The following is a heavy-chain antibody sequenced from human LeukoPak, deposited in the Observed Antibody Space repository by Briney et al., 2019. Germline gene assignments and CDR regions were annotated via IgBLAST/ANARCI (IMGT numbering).Heavy chain of an antibody. CDR2: MNPNSGNT. CDR3: ARENYGSRYYFDY. Sequence: ASVKVSCKASGYTFTSYVINWVRQATGQGLEWMGWMNPNSGNTGYAQKFQGRVTMTRNTSISTAYMELSSLRSEDTAVYYCARENYGSRYYFDYWGQGTLVTVSS. J-gene: IGHJ4*02. D-gene: IGHD4-17*01. V-gene: IGHV1-8*01. CDR1: GYTFTSYV.